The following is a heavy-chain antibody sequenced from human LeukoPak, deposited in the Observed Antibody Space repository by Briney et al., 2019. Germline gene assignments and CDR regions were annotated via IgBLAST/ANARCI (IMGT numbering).Heavy chain of an antibody. Sequence: HGESLKISCKGSGYTFSNYWIGWVRQMPGRGLDWMGIIHPDDSDARYSPSFQGQVTISVDKSISTAYLQWSSLKASDTAMYYCARLRSSGWYGSEYFQHWGQGTLVTVSS. D-gene: IGHD6-19*01. CDR1: GYTFSNYW. V-gene: IGHV5-51*01. CDR3: ARLRSSGWYGSEYFQH. J-gene: IGHJ1*01. CDR2: IHPDDSDA.